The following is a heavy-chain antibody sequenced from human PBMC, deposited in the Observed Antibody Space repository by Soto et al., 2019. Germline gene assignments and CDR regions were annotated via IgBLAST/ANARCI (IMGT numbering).Heavy chain of an antibody. V-gene: IGHV4-34*01. Sequence: SETLSLTCAVSGGSFSGYYWNWIRQPPGKGLEWIGEINHSGSTNYNPSLKSRVTISVDTYKNQFSLKLSSMTAADTAVYYCARDWGRRCDYWGQRTLVTVSS. J-gene: IGHJ4*02. CDR1: GGSFSGYY. D-gene: IGHD7-27*01. CDR2: INHSGST. CDR3: ARDWGRRCDY.